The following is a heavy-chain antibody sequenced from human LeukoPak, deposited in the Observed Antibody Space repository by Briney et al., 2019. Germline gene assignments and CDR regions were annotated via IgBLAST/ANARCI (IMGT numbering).Heavy chain of an antibody. CDR2: ISGSGGST. CDR3: AKDPTMIVVVIPDY. CDR1: GFTFISYA. D-gene: IGHD3-22*01. Sequence: QTGGSLRLSCAASGFTFISYAMSWVRQAPGKGLEWVSAISGSGGSTYYADSVKGRFTISRDNSKNTLYLQMNSLRAEDTAVYYCAKDPTMIVVVIPDYWGQGTLVTVSS. J-gene: IGHJ4*02. V-gene: IGHV3-23*01.